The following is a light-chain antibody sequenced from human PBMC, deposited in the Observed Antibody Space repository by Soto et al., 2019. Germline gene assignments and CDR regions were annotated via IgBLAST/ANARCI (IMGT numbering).Light chain of an antibody. J-gene: IGKJ1*01. V-gene: IGKV3-20*01. CDR3: QQYGSSPWT. CDR1: QSVSSSY. Sequence: EIVLTQSPGTLSVSPGERATLSCRASQSVSSSYLAWYQQKPGQAPRLLIYGASSRATGIPDRFSGSGSGTDFTLTISRLEPEDFAVYYCQQYGSSPWTFCQGTKVDIK. CDR2: GAS.